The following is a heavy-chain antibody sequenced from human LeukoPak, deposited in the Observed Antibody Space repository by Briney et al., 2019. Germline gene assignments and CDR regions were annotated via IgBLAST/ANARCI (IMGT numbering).Heavy chain of an antibody. Sequence: GGSLRLSCAASGFTFSSYAMSWVRQAPGKGLEWVSAISGSGGSTYYADSVKGRFTISRDNSKNTLYLQMNSLRAEDTAVYYCAKGVAVAVFSGMDVWGQGTTVTVSS. CDR1: GFTFSSYA. V-gene: IGHV3-23*01. D-gene: IGHD6-19*01. CDR3: AKGVAVAVFSGMDV. CDR2: ISGSGGST. J-gene: IGHJ6*02.